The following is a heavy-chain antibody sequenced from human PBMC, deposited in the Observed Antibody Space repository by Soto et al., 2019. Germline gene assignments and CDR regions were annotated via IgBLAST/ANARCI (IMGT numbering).Heavy chain of an antibody. D-gene: IGHD2-15*01. CDR2: IYYSGST. CDR1: GGSISSSSYS. Sequence: QLQLQESGPGLVKPSETLSLTCTVSGGSISSSSYSWGWIRQPPGKGLEWIGSIYYSGSTYYNPSLKSRVTISVDTSKNQFSLKLSSVTAADTAVYYCARPLVVAATPGAFDIWGQGTMVTVSS. CDR3: ARPLVVAATPGAFDI. J-gene: IGHJ3*02. V-gene: IGHV4-39*01.